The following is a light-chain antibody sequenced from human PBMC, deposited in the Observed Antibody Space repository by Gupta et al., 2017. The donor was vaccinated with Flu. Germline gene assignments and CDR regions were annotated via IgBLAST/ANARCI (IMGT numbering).Light chain of an antibody. Sequence: DIQMTQSPSSVSASVGDRVTITCRASQGLNNWLVWYQQKPGKAPNLLIYAASNLQSGVPSRFSGSGSGTDFTLTISSLQPEDFATYYCQQSNSFPLTFGQGTQVEMK. CDR1: QGLNNW. V-gene: IGKV1D-12*01. J-gene: IGKJ5*01. CDR2: AAS. CDR3: QQSNSFPLT.